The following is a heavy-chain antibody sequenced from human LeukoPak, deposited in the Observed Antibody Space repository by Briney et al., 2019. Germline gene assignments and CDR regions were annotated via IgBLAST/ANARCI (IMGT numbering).Heavy chain of an antibody. CDR2: IRYDGSNK. CDR1: GFTFSTYG. CDR3: AKGLLRWQGTAFDI. Sequence: QSGGSLRLSCAASGFTFSTYGMHWVRQAPGKGLEWVAFIRYDGSNKYYADSVKGRFTISRDNSKNTLYLQMNSLRAEDTAVYYCAKGLLRWQGTAFDIWGQGTMVTVSS. D-gene: IGHD4-23*01. J-gene: IGHJ3*02. V-gene: IGHV3-30*02.